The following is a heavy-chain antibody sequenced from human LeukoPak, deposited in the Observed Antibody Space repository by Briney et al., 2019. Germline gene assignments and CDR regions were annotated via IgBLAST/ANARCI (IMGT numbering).Heavy chain of an antibody. Sequence: GGSLRLSCAASGFTVTNAWMTWVRQAPGKGLEWVGRIKSKSDGGTTDYAAPVKGSFTISRDDSKNTLYLQMNSLKTEDTAVYYCTITAAGRQGCEYWGQGTLVTVSS. CDR2: IKSKSDGGTT. J-gene: IGHJ4*02. V-gene: IGHV3-15*01. D-gene: IGHD6-13*01. CDR1: GFTVTNAW. CDR3: TITAAGRQGCEY.